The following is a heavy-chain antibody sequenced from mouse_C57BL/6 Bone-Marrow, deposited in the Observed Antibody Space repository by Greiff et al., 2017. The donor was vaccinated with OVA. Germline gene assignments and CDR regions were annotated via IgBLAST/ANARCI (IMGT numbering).Heavy chain of an antibody. Sequence: VQLQQPGAELVRPGTSVKLSCKASGYTFTSYWMHWVKQRPGQGLEWIGVIDPSDSYTNYNQKVKGKATLTVDTSSSTAYMQLSSLTSEDSAVYYCARDGDYYGSSPFAYWGQGTLLTVSA. J-gene: IGHJ3*01. D-gene: IGHD1-1*01. CDR3: ARDGDYYGSSPFAY. CDR2: IDPSDSYT. V-gene: IGHV1-59*01. CDR1: GYTFTSYW.